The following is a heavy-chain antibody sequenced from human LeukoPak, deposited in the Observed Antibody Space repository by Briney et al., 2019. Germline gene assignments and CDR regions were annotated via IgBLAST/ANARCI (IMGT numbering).Heavy chain of an antibody. CDR3: ASRHPHNYYYDSSGRNGAFDI. Sequence: ASVRVSCKASGGTFSSYAISWVRQAPGQGLEWMGGIIPIFGTANYAQKFQGRVTITTDESTSTAYMELSSLRSEDTAVYYCASRHPHNYYYDSSGRNGAFDIWGQGTMVTVSS. J-gene: IGHJ3*02. D-gene: IGHD3-22*01. V-gene: IGHV1-69*05. CDR1: GGTFSSYA. CDR2: IIPIFGTA.